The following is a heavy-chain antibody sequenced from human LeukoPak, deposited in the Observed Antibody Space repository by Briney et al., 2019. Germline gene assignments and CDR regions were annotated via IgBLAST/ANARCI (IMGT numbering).Heavy chain of an antibody. CDR3: ARDRDDSSGYYIDY. CDR1: EFSVGSNY. J-gene: IGHJ4*02. Sequence: GGSLRLSCAASEFSVGSNYMTWVRQAPGKGLEWVSLIYSGGSTYYADSVKGRFTISRDNSKNTLYLQMNSLRAEDTAVYYCARDRDDSSGYYIDYWGQGTLVTVSS. V-gene: IGHV3-66*01. CDR2: IYSGGST. D-gene: IGHD3-22*01.